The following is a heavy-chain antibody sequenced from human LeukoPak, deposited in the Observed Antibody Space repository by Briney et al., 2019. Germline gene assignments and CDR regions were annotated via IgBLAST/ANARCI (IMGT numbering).Heavy chain of an antibody. CDR2: IYYSGST. D-gene: IGHD3-10*01. CDR3: ARAGGRGSWFDP. J-gene: IGHJ5*02. CDR1: GGSISSSSYY. V-gene: IGHV4-39*01. Sequence: SETLSLTCTVSGGSISSSSYYWGWIRQPPGKGLEWIGSIYYSGSTYYNPSLKSRVTISVDTSKSQFSLKLSSVTAADTAVYYCARAGGRGSWFDPWGQGTLVTVSS.